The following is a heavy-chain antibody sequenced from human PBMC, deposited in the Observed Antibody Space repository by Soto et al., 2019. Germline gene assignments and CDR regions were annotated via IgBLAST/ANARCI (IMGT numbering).Heavy chain of an antibody. CDR1: GYTFTGYY. J-gene: IGHJ6*03. V-gene: IGHV1-2*04. CDR3: ARALNYYYYYMDV. Sequence: ASVKVSCKASGYTFTGYYMHWVRQAPGQGLEWMGWINPNSGGTNCAQKFQGWVTMTRDTSISTAYMELSRLRSDGTAVYYCARALNYYYYYMDVWGKGTTVTVSS. CDR2: INPNSGGT.